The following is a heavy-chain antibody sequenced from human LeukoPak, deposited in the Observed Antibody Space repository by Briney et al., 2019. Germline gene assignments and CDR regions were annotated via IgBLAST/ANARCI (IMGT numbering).Heavy chain of an antibody. CDR1: GGSFSGYY. J-gene: IGHJ5*02. V-gene: IGHV4-34*01. CDR2: VNHSGST. D-gene: IGHD1-26*01. CDR3: ASFSSVGSYYWFDP. Sequence: SETLSLTCAVYGGSFSGYYWSWIRQPPGKGLEWIGEVNHSGSTNYNPSLKSRVTISVETSKNQFSLKLSSVTAADTAVYYCASFSSVGSYYWFDPWGQGTLVTVSS.